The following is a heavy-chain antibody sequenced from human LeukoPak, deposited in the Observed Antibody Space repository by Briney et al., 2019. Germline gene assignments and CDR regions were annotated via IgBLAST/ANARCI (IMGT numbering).Heavy chain of an antibody. J-gene: IGHJ4*02. Sequence: SGGSLRLSCAASEFTFSSYAMSWVRQAPGKGLEWVSAISGSGGSTYYADSVKGRFTISRDNSKNTLYLQMNSLRAEDTAVYYCAKTSSGWYYFDYWGQGTLVTVSS. V-gene: IGHV3-23*01. CDR1: EFTFSSYA. D-gene: IGHD6-19*01. CDR3: AKTSSGWYYFDY. CDR2: ISGSGGST.